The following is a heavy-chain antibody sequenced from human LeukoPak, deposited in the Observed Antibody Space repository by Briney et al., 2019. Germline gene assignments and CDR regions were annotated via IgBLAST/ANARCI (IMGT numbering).Heavy chain of an antibody. V-gene: IGHV4-59*08. D-gene: IGHD3-16*02. CDR3: ASTYYDYVWGSYRYGGAFDY. CDR2: IYYSGST. Sequence: SATLSLTCTVSGGSISSYYWSWIRQPPGKGLEWIGYIYYSGSTNYNPSLKSRVTISVDTSKNQFSLKLSSVTAADTAVYYCASTYYDYVWGSYRYGGAFDYWGQGTLVTVSS. J-gene: IGHJ4*02. CDR1: GGSISSYY.